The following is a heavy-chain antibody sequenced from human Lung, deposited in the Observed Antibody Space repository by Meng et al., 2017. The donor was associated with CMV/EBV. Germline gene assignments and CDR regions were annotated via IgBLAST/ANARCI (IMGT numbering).Heavy chain of an antibody. J-gene: IGHJ4*02. CDR3: AKDYPHWNGVERDY. D-gene: IGHD1-1*01. CDR1: GFTFSSYG. V-gene: IGHV3-30*02. CDR2: IRYDGSNK. Sequence: GESXKISCAASGFTFSSYGMHWVRQAPGKGLEWVAFIRYDGSNKYYADSVKGRFTISRDNSKNTLYLQMNSLRAEDTAVYYCAKDYPHWNGVERDYWGQGXLVT.